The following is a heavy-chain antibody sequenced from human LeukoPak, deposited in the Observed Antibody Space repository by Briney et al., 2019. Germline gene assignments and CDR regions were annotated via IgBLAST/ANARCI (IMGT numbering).Heavy chain of an antibody. CDR1: GGSFSGYY. V-gene: IGHV4-34*01. J-gene: IGHJ4*02. D-gene: IGHD2-2*01. Sequence: SETLSLTCAVDGGSFSGYYWSWIRQPPGKRLEWMGEINHSGSTNYNPSLKSRVTISVDTSKNQFSLKLSSVTAADTAVYYCARRPLGYCSSTSCYYFDYWGQGTLVTVS. CDR2: INHSGST. CDR3: ARRPLGYCSSTSCYYFDY.